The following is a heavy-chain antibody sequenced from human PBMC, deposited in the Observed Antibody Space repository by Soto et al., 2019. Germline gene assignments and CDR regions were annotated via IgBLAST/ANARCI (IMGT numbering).Heavy chain of an antibody. J-gene: IGHJ4*02. CDR1: GGSISTYY. V-gene: IGHV4-59*08. CDR2: IYYSGST. D-gene: IGHD1-26*01. CDR3: ARLGGSYAVPHFDY. Sequence: SETLSLTCTVSGGSISTYYWSWIRQPPGKGLEWIGYIYYSGSTYYNPSLKSRVTLSVDTSKNQFSLKLSSVTAADTAVYYCARLGGSYAVPHFDYWGQGTLVTVS.